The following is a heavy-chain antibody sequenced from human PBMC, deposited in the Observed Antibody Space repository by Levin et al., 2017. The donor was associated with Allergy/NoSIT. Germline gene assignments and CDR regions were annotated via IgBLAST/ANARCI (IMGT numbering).Heavy chain of an antibody. CDR1: GFTFRNYY. D-gene: IGHD2-2*01. J-gene: IGHJ4*02. CDR2: VFSDGSIT. CDR3: ARGGCRSTSCLDN. Sequence: GGSLRLSCAASGFTFRNYYMHWVRQAPGKGLVWVSRVFSDGSITDYADSVKGRFTISRDNARNTLYLQMNSLRAEDTAVYYCARGGCRSTSCLDNWGQGILVTVSS. V-gene: IGHV3-74*01.